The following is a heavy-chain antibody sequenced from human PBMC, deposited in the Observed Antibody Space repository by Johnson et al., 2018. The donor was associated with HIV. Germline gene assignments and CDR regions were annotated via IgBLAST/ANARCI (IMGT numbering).Heavy chain of an antibody. CDR1: GFTVSNNF. D-gene: IGHD2-8*01. J-gene: IGHJ3*02. V-gene: IGHV3-48*04. CDR2: ISPSGTTV. Sequence: VQLVESGGGVVRPGGSLRLSCVASGFTVSNNFMSWVRQAPGKGLEWISYISPSGTTVYYADSVKGRFTISRDNAKKSLYVQMKSLRAADTAVYYCAKNGARGDAFDIWGQGTMVTVSS. CDR3: AKNGARGDAFDI.